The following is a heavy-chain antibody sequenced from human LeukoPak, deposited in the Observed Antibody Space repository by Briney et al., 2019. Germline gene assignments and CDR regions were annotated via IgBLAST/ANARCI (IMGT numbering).Heavy chain of an antibody. CDR1: GGSISSGSYY. V-gene: IGHV4-61*09. Sequence: SETLSLTCTVSGGSISSGSYYWSWLRQPGGQALEWIEHIYTSGRTSYNPSLPSPVTLSVYTSSHQFSLKVTSLTAADPAVYYCARAGGSVGWYGTIDSWGQGTLVTVSS. D-gene: IGHD6-19*01. J-gene: IGHJ4*02. CDR2: IYTSGRT. CDR3: ARAGGSVGWYGTIDS.